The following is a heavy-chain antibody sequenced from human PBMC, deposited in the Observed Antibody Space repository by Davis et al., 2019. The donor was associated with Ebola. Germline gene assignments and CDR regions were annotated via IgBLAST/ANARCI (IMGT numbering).Heavy chain of an antibody. CDR2: ISYDGINK. J-gene: IGHJ4*02. Sequence: GESLKISCAASGFTFRSYGMHWVRQAPGKGLDWVAVISYDGINKYYADSVKGRFTISRDNSKNTLYLQMNSLRAEDTAVYYCARDRERGEVLPGAIFDYWGQGTLVTVSS. D-gene: IGHD2-2*01. V-gene: IGHV3-30*03. CDR3: ARDRERGEVLPGAIFDY. CDR1: GFTFRSYG.